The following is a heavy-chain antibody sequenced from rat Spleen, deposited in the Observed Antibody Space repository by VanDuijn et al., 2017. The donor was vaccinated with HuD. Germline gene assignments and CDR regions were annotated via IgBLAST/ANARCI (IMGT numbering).Heavy chain of an antibody. V-gene: IGHV5-31*01. CDR1: GFTFNVYW. J-gene: IGHJ2*01. Sequence: EVQLMESGGGLVQPGKSLKLSCVASGFTFNVYWMAWIRQAPGKGLEWVASITNTGDTTYYSDSVKGRFTISRDNAKNTQYLQMDSLRSEDTATYYCARSRVYDYWGQGVMVTVSS. CDR2: ITNTGDTT. CDR3: ARSRVYDY. D-gene: IGHD1-4*01.